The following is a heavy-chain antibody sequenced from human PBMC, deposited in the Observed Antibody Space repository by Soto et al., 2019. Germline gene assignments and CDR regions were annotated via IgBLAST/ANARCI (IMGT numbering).Heavy chain of an antibody. J-gene: IGHJ6*02. V-gene: IGHV1-69*13. Sequence: GASVKVSCKASGGTFSSYAISWVRQAPGQGLGWMGGIIPIFGTANYAQKFQGRVTITADESTSTAYMELSSLRSEDTAVYYCARGRADTAMAIYYYGMDVWGQGTTVTVSS. CDR1: GGTFSSYA. D-gene: IGHD5-18*01. CDR3: ARGRADTAMAIYYYGMDV. CDR2: IIPIFGTA.